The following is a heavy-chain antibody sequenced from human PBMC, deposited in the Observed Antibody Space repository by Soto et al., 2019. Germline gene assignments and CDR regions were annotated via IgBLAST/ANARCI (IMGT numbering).Heavy chain of an antibody. CDR3: ARVRGAAAIAFMDV. CDR2: IFYSGPT. CDR1: GDTITSGFHY. Sequence: SETLSLTCTVSGDTITSGFHYWSWFRQLPGKGLEWIGYIFYSGPTYYNPSLKSRVAISVDTSKNQFSLKLNSVTAADTAVYYCARVRGAAAIAFMDVWGQGTTVT. V-gene: IGHV4-31*03. J-gene: IGHJ6*02. D-gene: IGHD2-2*01.